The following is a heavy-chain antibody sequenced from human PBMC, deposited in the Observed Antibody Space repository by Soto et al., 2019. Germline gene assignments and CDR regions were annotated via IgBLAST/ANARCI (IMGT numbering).Heavy chain of an antibody. J-gene: IGHJ4*02. Sequence: ASVKVSGKASGYAFTTSAIHWVRQAPGQRLEWMGWINAGNGDTKYSQRFQGRVTITRDKSASTAYMELSSLRSEDTAVYYCARVLGVVVIDYWGQGTLVTVSS. CDR3: ARVLGVVVIDY. CDR2: INAGNGDT. CDR1: GYAFTTSA. D-gene: IGHD3-22*01. V-gene: IGHV1-3*01.